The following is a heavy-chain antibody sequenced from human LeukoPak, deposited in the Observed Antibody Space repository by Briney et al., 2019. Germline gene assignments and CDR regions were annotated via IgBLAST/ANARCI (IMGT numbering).Heavy chain of an antibody. CDR1: GFTFSDYY. V-gene: IGHV3-11*06. D-gene: IGHD4-17*01. CDR3: ARVTLYAESALDY. CDR2: ISGSSSYT. Sequence: KPGGSLRLSCAAPGFTFSDYYMSWIRQAPGKGLEWVSYISGSSSYTIYADSVKGRFTISRDNAKNSLYLQMNSLRAEDTAVYYCARVTLYAESALDYWGQGTLVTVSS. J-gene: IGHJ4*02.